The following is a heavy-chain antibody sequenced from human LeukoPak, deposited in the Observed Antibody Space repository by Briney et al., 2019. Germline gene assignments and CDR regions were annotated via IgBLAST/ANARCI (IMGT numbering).Heavy chain of an antibody. CDR2: ISSSSTDM. CDR1: GFIFSDYY. J-gene: IGHJ4*02. Sequence: GGSLRLSCAGSGFIFSDYYMSWIRQAPGKGLEWVSYISSSSTDMYYADSVKGRFSISRDNAKNSLHLQMISLRAEDTAVYYCARGVPSSGPTYWGQGTLVTVSS. CDR3: ARGVPSSGPTY. V-gene: IGHV3-11*01. D-gene: IGHD3-22*01.